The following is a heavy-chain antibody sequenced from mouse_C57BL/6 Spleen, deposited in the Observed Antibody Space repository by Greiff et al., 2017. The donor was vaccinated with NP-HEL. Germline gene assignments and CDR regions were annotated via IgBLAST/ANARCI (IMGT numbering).Heavy chain of an antibody. J-gene: IGHJ4*01. CDR2: IDPEDGET. V-gene: IGHV14-2*01. CDR1: GFNIKDYY. Sequence: VQLQQSGAELVKPGASVKLSCTASGFNIKDYYMHWVKQRPEQGLEWIGRIDPEDGETKSAPKFQGKATITADTSSNTAYLQLSSLTSEDTAVYYCARRGDPSPMDYWGQGTSVTVSS. CDR3: ARRGDPSPMDY.